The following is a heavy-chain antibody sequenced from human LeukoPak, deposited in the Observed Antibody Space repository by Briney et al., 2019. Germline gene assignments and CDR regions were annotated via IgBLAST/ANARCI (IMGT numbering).Heavy chain of an antibody. D-gene: IGHD1-26*01. CDR1: GGSISGYY. CDR3: ARGERLGCDY. CDR2: IFYTGGT. V-gene: IGHV4-59*01. Sequence: PSETLSLTCPVSGGSISGYYWSWIRQPPGKGLEWIGYIFYTGGTNYNPSLKSRVTMLVDTSKNQLSLRLSSVTAADTAVYFCARGERLGCDYWGQGTLVTVSS. J-gene: IGHJ4*02.